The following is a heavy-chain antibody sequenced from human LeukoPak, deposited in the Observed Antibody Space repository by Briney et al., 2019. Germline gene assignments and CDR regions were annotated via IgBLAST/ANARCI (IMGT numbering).Heavy chain of an antibody. J-gene: IGHJ3*02. Sequence: ASVKVSCKASGYTFTSYYMHWVRRAPGQGLEWMGIINPSGGSTSYAQKFQGRVTMTRDTSTSTVYMELSSLRSEDTAVYYCARLRGSYYDAFDIWGQGTMVTVSS. CDR2: INPSGGST. V-gene: IGHV1-46*01. D-gene: IGHD1-26*01. CDR1: GYTFTSYY. CDR3: ARLRGSYYDAFDI.